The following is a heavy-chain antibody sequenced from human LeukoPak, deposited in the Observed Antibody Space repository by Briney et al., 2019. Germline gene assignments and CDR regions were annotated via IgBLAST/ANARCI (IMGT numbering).Heavy chain of an antibody. CDR1: GFTFSSYG. V-gene: IGHV3-33*06. CDR3: VKELQAGWYYFDY. D-gene: IGHD6-19*01. Sequence: GGSLRLSCAASGFTFSSYGMHWVRQAPGKGLEWVAVIWYDGSNKYYADSMKGRFTISRDNSKNTLYLQMNSLRAEDTAVYYCVKELQAGWYYFDYWGQGTLVTVSS. CDR2: IWYDGSNK. J-gene: IGHJ4*02.